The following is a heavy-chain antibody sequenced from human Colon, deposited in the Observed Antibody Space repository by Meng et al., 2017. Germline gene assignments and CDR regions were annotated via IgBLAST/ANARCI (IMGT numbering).Heavy chain of an antibody. CDR3: AYSGSYYPDY. Sequence: SETLSLTCAVYGGSFSGYYWSWIRQPPGKGLEWIGEINHSGSTNYNPSLKSRVTISADTPKNQLSLKLSSVTAADAALYYCAYSGSYYPDYWGQGTLVTVSS. CDR2: INHSGST. D-gene: IGHD1-26*01. CDR1: GGSFSGYY. V-gene: IGHV4-34*01. J-gene: IGHJ4*02.